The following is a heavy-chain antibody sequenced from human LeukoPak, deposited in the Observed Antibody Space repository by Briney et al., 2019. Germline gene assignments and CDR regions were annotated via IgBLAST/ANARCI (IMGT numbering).Heavy chain of an antibody. CDR1: GFTVSSNY. CDR3: ARPYYDSSGYYYTLGYFDY. Sequence: GGSLRLSCAASGFTVSSNYMSWVRQAPGKGLEWVSVIYSGDSTYYADSVKGRFNISRDNSKNTLYLQMNSLRVEDTAVYYCARPYYDSSGYYYTLGYFDYWGQGTLVTVSS. V-gene: IGHV3-66*04. J-gene: IGHJ4*02. CDR2: IYSGDST. D-gene: IGHD3-22*01.